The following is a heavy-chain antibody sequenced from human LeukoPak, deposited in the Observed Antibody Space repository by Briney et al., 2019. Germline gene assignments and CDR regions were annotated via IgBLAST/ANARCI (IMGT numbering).Heavy chain of an antibody. CDR1: GYTFTAYY. Sequence: ASVKVSCKTSGYTFTAYYLHWVRQAPGQGLEWMGGFDPEDGETIYAQKFQGRVTMTEDTSTDTAYMELSSLRSKDTAVYYCATAQTIAVADYNWFDPWGQGTLVTVSS. CDR3: ATAQTIAVADYNWFDP. V-gene: IGHV1-24*01. D-gene: IGHD6-19*01. J-gene: IGHJ5*02. CDR2: FDPEDGET.